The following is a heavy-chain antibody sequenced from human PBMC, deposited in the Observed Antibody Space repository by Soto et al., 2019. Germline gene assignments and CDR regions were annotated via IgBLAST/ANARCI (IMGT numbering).Heavy chain of an antibody. J-gene: IGHJ5*02. V-gene: IGHV3-23*01. D-gene: IGHD1-26*01. Sequence: HPGGSLRLSCAASGFTFSSYAMSWVRQAPGKGLEWVSAISGSGGSTYYADSVKGRFTISRDNSKNTLYLQMNSLRAEDTAVYYCAKDEGATTLGMSWFDPWGQGTLVTVSS. CDR2: ISGSGGST. CDR3: AKDEGATTLGMSWFDP. CDR1: GFTFSSYA.